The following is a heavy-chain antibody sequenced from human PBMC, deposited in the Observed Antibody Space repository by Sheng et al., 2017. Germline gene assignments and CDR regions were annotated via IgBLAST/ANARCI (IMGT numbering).Heavy chain of an antibody. CDR1: GYTFTGYY. D-gene: IGHD4-17*01. CDR2: INPNSGGT. V-gene: IGHV1-2*02. Sequence: QVQLVQSGAEVKKPGASVKVSCKASGYTFTGYYMHWVRQAPGQGLEWMGWINPNSGGTNYAQKFQGRVTMTRDTSISTAYMELSRLRSDDTAVYYCTSSVTTNYYYYGMDVWGQGTTVTVSS. J-gene: IGHJ6*02. CDR3: TSSVTTNYYYYGMDV.